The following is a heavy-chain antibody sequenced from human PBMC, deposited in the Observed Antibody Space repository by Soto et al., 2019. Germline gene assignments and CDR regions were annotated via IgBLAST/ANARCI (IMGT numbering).Heavy chain of an antibody. D-gene: IGHD6-13*01. CDR1: GYSFTSYW. CDR2: IYPGDSDT. J-gene: IGHJ6*02. CDR3: ASRGSAAAGTSAGMDV. V-gene: IGHV5-51*01. Sequence: GESLKISCKGPGYSFTSYWIGWVRQMPGKGLEWMGIIYPGDSDTRYSPSFQGQVTNSADKSISTAYLQWSSLKASDTAMYYCASRGSAAAGTSAGMDVWGQGTTVTVSS.